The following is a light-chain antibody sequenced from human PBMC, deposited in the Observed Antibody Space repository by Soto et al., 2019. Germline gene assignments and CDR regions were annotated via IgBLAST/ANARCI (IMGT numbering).Light chain of an antibody. Sequence: DIQLTQSPSSLSASVGDRVTITCRASHGVINWLAWYQQTPGKAPILLIHGASNLQTGVPSRFSGSRSGTVFSLTVSSLQPEDFATYYCQKANSFPLSFGGGTKVDIK. CDR3: QKANSFPLS. J-gene: IGKJ4*01. V-gene: IGKV1-12*01. CDR2: GAS. CDR1: HGVINW.